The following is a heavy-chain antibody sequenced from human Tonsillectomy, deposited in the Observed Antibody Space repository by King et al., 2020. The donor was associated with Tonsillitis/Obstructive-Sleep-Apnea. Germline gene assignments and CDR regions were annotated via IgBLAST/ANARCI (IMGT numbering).Heavy chain of an antibody. V-gene: IGHV4-59*01. CDR3: ARATAMLTYFHY. CDR1: GGSISSYY. CDR2: IYYSGST. J-gene: IGHJ4*02. Sequence: VQLQESGPGLVKPSETLSLTCTVSGGSISSYYWSWIRQPPGKGLEWIGYIYYSGSTNYTPSLKSRVTISVDTSKNQFSLQLSSVTAEDTDVYYCARATAMLTYFHYWGQGTLVTVSS. D-gene: IGHD5-18*01.